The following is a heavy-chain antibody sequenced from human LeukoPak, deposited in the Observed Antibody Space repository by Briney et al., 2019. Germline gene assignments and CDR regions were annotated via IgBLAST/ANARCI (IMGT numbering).Heavy chain of an antibody. CDR1: GDSMSSSRFS. Sequence: SETLSLTCDVSGDSMSSSRFSWSWLRQPPGKGLEWIGYSYHGGSTHYNLSLQSRVTISVDRSKKQFSLNLHSVTAADTAVYYCARMVVDVTRWFDPWGQGTLVTVSS. D-gene: IGHD2-15*01. CDR3: ARMVVDVTRWFDP. CDR2: SYHGGST. V-gene: IGHV4-30-2*01. J-gene: IGHJ5*02.